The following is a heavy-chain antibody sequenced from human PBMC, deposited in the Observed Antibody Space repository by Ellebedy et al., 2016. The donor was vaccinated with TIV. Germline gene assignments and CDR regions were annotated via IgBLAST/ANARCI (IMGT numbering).Heavy chain of an antibody. CDR3: ARALYGGNPPPPGIDV. D-gene: IGHD4-23*01. J-gene: IGHJ6*02. V-gene: IGHV3-20*04. Sequence: PGGSLRLSCAASGFTFSSYAMSWVRQAPGKGLEWVSGINWNGGSTGYADSVKGRFTISRDNAKNSLYLQMNSLRAEDTALYYCARALYGGNPPPPGIDVWGQGTTVTVSS. CDR1: GFTFSSYA. CDR2: INWNGGST.